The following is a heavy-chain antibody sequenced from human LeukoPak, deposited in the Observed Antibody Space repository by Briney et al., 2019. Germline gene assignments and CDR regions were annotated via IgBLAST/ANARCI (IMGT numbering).Heavy chain of an antibody. CDR3: ARGGPSSSWPGDVDY. CDR1: GYTFTGYY. J-gene: IGHJ4*02. CDR2: INPNSGGT. V-gene: IGHV1-2*02. D-gene: IGHD6-13*01. Sequence: ASVKVSCKASGYTFTGYYMHWVRQAPGQGLEWMGWINPNSGGTNYAQKFQGRVTMTRDTSTSTVYMELSSLRSEDTAVYYCARGGPSSSWPGDVDYWGQGTLVTVSS.